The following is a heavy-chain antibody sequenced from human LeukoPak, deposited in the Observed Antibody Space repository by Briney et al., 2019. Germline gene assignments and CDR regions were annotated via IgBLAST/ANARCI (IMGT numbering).Heavy chain of an antibody. D-gene: IGHD3-10*01. CDR2: IVPGFDSI. CDR1: GGTFSNYA. Sequence: SVKVSCKASGGTFSNYAIVWVRQAPGQGLEWMGGIVPGFDSIDYAEKFQDRVTITADESTGTAYMELSSLRSADTAMYYCARWDAHYHEGENWFDPWGQGTLVTVSS. V-gene: IGHV1-69*13. CDR3: ARWDAHYHEGENWFDP. J-gene: IGHJ5*02.